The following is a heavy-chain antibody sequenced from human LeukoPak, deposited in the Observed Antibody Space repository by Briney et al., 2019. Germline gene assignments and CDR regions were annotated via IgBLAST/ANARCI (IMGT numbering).Heavy chain of an antibody. D-gene: IGHD3-22*01. CDR1: GFTFSNYG. Sequence: PGGSLRLSCAASGFTFSNYGMSWVRLAPGKGLEWVAGISDSGGRTNYADSVKGRFTISRDNSKNTLYLQMNSLRAEDTAVYFCAKRGVVIRVILVGFHREAYYFDSWGQGALVTVSS. V-gene: IGHV3-23*01. CDR3: AKRGVVIRVILVGFHREAYYFDS. J-gene: IGHJ4*02. CDR2: ISDSGGRT.